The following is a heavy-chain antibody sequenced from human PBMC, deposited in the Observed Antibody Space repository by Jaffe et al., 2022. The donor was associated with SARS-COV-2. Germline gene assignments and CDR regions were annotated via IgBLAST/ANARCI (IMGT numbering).Heavy chain of an antibody. CDR2: IYTSGST. Sequence: QVQLQESGPGLVKPSQTLSLTCTVSGGSISSGSYYWSWIRQPAGKGLEWIGRIYTSGSTNYNPSLKSRVTISVDTSKNQFSLKLSSVTAADTAVYYCARADYGGQREIYYYGMDVWGQGTTVTVSS. CDR3: ARADYGGQREIYYYGMDV. CDR1: GGSISSGSYY. J-gene: IGHJ6*02. D-gene: IGHD4-17*01. V-gene: IGHV4-61*02.